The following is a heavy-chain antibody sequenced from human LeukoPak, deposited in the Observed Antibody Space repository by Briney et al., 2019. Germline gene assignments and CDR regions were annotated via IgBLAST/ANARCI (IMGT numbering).Heavy chain of an antibody. CDR2: INPNSGGT. CDR1: GYTFTGYY. J-gene: IGHJ4*02. D-gene: IGHD6-13*01. V-gene: IGHV1-2*02. Sequence: ASVQVSCKASGYTFTGYYIHWVRQAPGQGLEWMGWINPNSGGTNYAQKFQGRVTMTRDTSISTAYMELSRLRSDDTAVYYCAREGSSSWYHRNFDYWGQGTLVTVSS. CDR3: AREGSSSWYHRNFDY.